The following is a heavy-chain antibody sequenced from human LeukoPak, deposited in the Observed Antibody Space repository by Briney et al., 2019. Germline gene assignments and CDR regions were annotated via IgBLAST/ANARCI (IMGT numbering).Heavy chain of an antibody. J-gene: IGHJ5*02. V-gene: IGHV4-61*02. CDR1: GGSIASRSNY. D-gene: IGHD6-6*01. CDR3: AREGIAARPGP. Sequence: SQTLSLTCTVSGGSIASRSNYWVWIRQPPGKGLEWIGRIYTSGSTNYNPSLKSRVTISVDTSKNQFSLKLSSVTAADTAVYYCAREGIAARPGPWGQGTLVTVSS. CDR2: IYTSGST.